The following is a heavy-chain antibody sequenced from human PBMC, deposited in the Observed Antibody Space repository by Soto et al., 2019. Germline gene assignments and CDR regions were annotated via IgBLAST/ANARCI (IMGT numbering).Heavy chain of an antibody. J-gene: IGHJ4*02. CDR3: ARTEHDCSGGSCYSPHFDY. CDR2: ISAYNGNT. D-gene: IGHD2-15*01. V-gene: IGHV1-18*01. Sequence: ASVKVSCKASGYTFTSYGISWVRQAPGQGLEWMGWISAYNGNTNYAQKLQGRVTMTTDTSTSTAYMELRSLRSDGTAVYYCARTEHDCSGGSCYSPHFDYWGQGTLVTVSS. CDR1: GYTFTSYG.